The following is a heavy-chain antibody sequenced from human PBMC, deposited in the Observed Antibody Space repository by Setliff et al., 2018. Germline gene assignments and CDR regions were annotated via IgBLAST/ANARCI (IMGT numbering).Heavy chain of an antibody. CDR3: ARHALSFDSAWDV. Sequence: PSETLSLTCTVSGGSISSGNYYWSWIRQPAGKAPEWIGHIFSKGSTNNNPSLKSRVTISIDSSKNQMSLRMTSVTAADTAVYYCARHALSFDSAWDVWGKGTTVTVSS. D-gene: IGHD3-9*01. V-gene: IGHV4-61*09. CDR1: GGSISSGNYY. CDR2: IFSKGST. J-gene: IGHJ6*04.